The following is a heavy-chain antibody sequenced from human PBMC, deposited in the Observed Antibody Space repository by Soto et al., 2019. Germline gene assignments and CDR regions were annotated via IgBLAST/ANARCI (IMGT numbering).Heavy chain of an antibody. D-gene: IGHD6-6*01. J-gene: IGHJ6*02. V-gene: IGHV4-59*01. CDR3: ARVRREQLVPGYYCYGMDV. CDR2: IYYSGST. Sequence: SETLSLTCTVSGGSISSYYWSWIRQPPGKGLEWIGYIYYSGSTNYNPSLKSRVTISVDTSKNQFSLKLSSVTAADTAVYYCARVRREQLVPGYYCYGMDVWGQGTTVTVSS. CDR1: GGSISSYY.